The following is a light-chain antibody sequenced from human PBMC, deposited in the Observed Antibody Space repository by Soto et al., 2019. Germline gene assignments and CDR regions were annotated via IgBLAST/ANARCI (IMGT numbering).Light chain of an antibody. CDR1: QSVSSY. V-gene: IGKV3-11*01. J-gene: IGKJ2*01. Sequence: EIVLTQSPATLSLSPGEIATLSSRASQSVSSYLAWYQQKPGQAPRLLIYDASNSPSGIPARLSGSGSGPNFTLTISGLGPGDFAAYYRQQRSNWPRAYTFGDGTKLEIK. CDR3: QQRSNWPRAYT. CDR2: DAS.